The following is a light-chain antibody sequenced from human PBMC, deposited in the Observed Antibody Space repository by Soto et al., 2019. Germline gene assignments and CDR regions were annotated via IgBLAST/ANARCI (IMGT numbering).Light chain of an antibody. CDR1: QNIYYN. CDR2: RAS. Sequence: ILMTQSPATVSVSPCDSATLSCRASQNIYYNVAWYQHRPGQAPRLLRYRASTRAPGVPARFSGSGSGTEFTLTISSLQTEDFTVYSCLQYHHLLAFGQGPKVDIK. J-gene: IGKJ1*01. CDR3: LQYHHLLA. V-gene: IGKV3-15*01.